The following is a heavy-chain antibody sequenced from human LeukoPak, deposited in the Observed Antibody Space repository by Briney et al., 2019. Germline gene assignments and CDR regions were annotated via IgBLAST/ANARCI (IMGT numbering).Heavy chain of an antibody. CDR2: INSDGSST. Sequence: GGSLRLSCAASGFTFSSYWMHWVRQAPGKGLVWVSRINSDGSSTSYADSVKGRFTISRDNAKNTLYLQMNSLRAEDTAVYYCARGGDYGDYVPFDHWGQGTLVTVSS. CDR1: GFTFSSYW. D-gene: IGHD4-17*01. CDR3: ARGGDYGDYVPFDH. J-gene: IGHJ4*02. V-gene: IGHV3-74*01.